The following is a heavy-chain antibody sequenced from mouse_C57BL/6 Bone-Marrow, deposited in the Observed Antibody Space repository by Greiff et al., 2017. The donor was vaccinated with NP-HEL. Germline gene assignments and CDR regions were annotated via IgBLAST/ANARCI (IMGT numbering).Heavy chain of an antibody. CDR3: AREGYDYFDY. D-gene: IGHD2-2*01. Sequence: VQLQQSGAELVKPGASVKISCKASGYAFSSYWMNWVKQRPGKGLEWIGQIYPGDGDTNYNGKFKGQATLTADTSSSTAYMQLSSLTSEDAAVYCWAREGYDYFDYWGQGTTLTVSS. J-gene: IGHJ2*01. CDR1: GYAFSSYW. CDR2: IYPGDGDT. V-gene: IGHV1-80*01.